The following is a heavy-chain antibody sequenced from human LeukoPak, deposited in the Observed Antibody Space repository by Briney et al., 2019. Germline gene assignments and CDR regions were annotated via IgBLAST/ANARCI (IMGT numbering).Heavy chain of an antibody. D-gene: IGHD5-18*01. CDR2: ISAYNGNT. Sequence: ASVKVSCKASGYTFTSYGISWVRQAPGQGLEWMGWISAYNGNTNCAQKLQGRVTMTTDTSTSTAYMELRSLRSDDTAVHYCARVRPQDTAMVKYGMDVWGQGTTVTVSS. J-gene: IGHJ6*02. CDR3: ARVRPQDTAMVKYGMDV. CDR1: GYTFTSYG. V-gene: IGHV1-18*01.